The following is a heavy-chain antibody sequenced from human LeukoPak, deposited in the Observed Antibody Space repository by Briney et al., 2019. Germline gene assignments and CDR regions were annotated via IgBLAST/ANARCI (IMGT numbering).Heavy chain of an antibody. V-gene: IGHV3-21*01. J-gene: IGHJ4*02. CDR3: ARGGCTSTSCTLFDY. Sequence: GGSLRLSCAASGFTFSSYSMNWVRQAPGKGLEWVSSISSSSNYIYYADSVKGRFTISRDNAKNSLYLQMNSLRAEDTAVYYCARGGCTSTSCTLFDYWGQGTLVTVSS. CDR1: GFTFSSYS. D-gene: IGHD2-2*01. CDR2: ISSSSNYI.